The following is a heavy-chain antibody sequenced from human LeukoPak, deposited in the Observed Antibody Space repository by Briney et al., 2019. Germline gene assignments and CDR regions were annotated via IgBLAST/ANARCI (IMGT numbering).Heavy chain of an antibody. CDR3: ASHFGLFDY. V-gene: IGHV4-39*01. J-gene: IGHJ4*02. D-gene: IGHD3-10*01. CDR1: GGSISSSSYY. CDR2: IYYSGST. Sequence: LSLTCTVSGGSISSSSYYWGWIRQPPGKGLEWIGSIYYSGSTYYNPSLKSRVTISVDTSKNQFSLKLSSVTAADTAVYYCASHFGLFDYWGQGTLVTVSS.